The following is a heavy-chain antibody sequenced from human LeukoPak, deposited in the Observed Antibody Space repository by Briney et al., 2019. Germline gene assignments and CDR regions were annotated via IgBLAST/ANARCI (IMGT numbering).Heavy chain of an antibody. CDR2: ISISSSSV. V-gene: IGHV3-48*04. CDR1: GFTFSSYA. Sequence: GGSQRLSCAASGFTFSSYAMNWVRQAPGKGLEWVSYISISSSSVYYADSVKGRFTISRDNAKNSLYLQMNSLRAEDTAIYYCARDNLAAAGDDNFDIWGQGTMVTVSS. CDR3: ARDNLAAAGDDNFDI. J-gene: IGHJ3*02. D-gene: IGHD6-13*01.